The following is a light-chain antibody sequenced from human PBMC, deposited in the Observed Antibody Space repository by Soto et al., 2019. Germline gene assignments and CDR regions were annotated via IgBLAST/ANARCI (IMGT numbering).Light chain of an antibody. V-gene: IGLV2-14*01. CDR3: SSYFSSATPYV. J-gene: IGLJ1*01. CDR2: EVT. CDR1: SSDIGPYNY. Sequence: QSALAQPASVSGSPGQSITISCIGTSSDIGPYNYVSWYQQHPDKAPKLILYEVTNRPSGASDRFSGSKSGNAAFLTISGLQAEDEADYYCSSYFSSATPYVFGAGTKLTDL.